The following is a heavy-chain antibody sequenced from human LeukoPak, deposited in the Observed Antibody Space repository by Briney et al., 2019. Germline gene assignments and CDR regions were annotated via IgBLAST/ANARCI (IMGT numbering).Heavy chain of an antibody. CDR2: IYYSGST. J-gene: IGHJ4*02. V-gene: IGHV4-31*03. Sequence: SETLSLTCTVSGGSISSGGYYWSWIRQHPGKGLEWIGYIYYSGSTYYNPSLKSRVTISVDTSKNQFSLKLSSVTAADTAVYYCARGEAGSIDYWGQGTLVTVSS. D-gene: IGHD6-13*01. CDR1: GGSISSGGYY. CDR3: ARGEAGSIDY.